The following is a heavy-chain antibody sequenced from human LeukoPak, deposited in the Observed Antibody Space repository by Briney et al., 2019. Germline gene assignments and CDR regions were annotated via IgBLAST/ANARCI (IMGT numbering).Heavy chain of an antibody. CDR1: GGSISSGGYS. V-gene: IGHV4-30-2*02. D-gene: IGHD3-16*01. CDR2: IYHSGST. J-gene: IGHJ4*01. Sequence: TSETLSLTCAVSGGSISSGGYSWSWIRQPPGKGLEWIGYIYHSGSTYYNPSLKSRVTISVDTSKNQFSLKLSSVTAADTAVYYCASGVGGDYWGQEPWSPSPQ. CDR3: ASGVGGDY.